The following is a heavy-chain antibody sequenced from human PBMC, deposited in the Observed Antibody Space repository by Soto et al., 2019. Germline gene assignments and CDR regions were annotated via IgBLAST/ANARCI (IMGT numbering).Heavy chain of an antibody. D-gene: IGHD5-12*01. CDR3: ARHHGPTTSENWFDP. CDR2: ISTYSGDT. V-gene: IGHV1-18*01. J-gene: IGHJ5*02. Sequence: QVHLVQSGVEVKTPGASVKVSCQASGYTFFTYDISWVRQAPGQGLEWMGWISTYSGDTKYAEKFQGRVTMTTDTSTTTANLELRSLRSDATAGYYCARHHGPTTSENWFDPWGQGTMVTVSS. CDR1: GYTFFTYD.